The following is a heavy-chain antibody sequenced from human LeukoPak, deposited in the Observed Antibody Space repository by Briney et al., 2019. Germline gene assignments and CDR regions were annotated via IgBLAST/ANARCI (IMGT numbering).Heavy chain of an antibody. CDR2: IYYSGST. Sequence: KPSETLSLTCAVYGGSFSGYYWSWIRQPPGKGLEWIGYIYYSGSTYYNPSLKSRVTISVDTSKNQFSLKLSSVTAADTAVYYCARDQGGSYYFDYWGQGTLVTVSS. CDR1: GGSFSGYY. V-gene: IGHV4-30-4*08. J-gene: IGHJ4*02. D-gene: IGHD1-26*01. CDR3: ARDQGGSYYFDY.